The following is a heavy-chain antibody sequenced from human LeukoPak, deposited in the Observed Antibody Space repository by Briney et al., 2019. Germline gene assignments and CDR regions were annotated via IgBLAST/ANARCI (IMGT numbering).Heavy chain of an antibody. J-gene: IGHJ6*03. Sequence: GGSLRLSCAASGFTFSRFWMHWVRQPPGKGLVWVSRIDTGGRTTTYADFVKGRFTISRDNAKNTVYLQMNSLRAEDTALYYCAREGVLWFGELFYYYYYYYMDVWGKGTTVTVSS. CDR2: IDTGGRTT. CDR1: GFTFSRFW. CDR3: AREGVLWFGELFYYYYYYYMDV. V-gene: IGHV3-74*01. D-gene: IGHD3-10*01.